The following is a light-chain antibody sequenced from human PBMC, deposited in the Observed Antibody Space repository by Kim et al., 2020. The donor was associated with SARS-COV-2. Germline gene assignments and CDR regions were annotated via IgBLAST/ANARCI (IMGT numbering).Light chain of an antibody. J-gene: IGKJ2*01. CDR3: HQRSDWPNT. CDR1: QSVGSY. V-gene: IGKV3-11*01. Sequence: SLAPGERVTLSCRASQSVGSYLAWYQQKPGQAPRLLIYDVSNRSAGIPGRFSGSGSGTDFTLTISSLEPEDFALYYCHQRSDWPNTFGQGTKLEI. CDR2: DVS.